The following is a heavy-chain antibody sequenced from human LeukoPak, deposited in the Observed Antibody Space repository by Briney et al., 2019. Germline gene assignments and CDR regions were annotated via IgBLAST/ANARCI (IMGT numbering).Heavy chain of an antibody. V-gene: IGHV1-46*01. D-gene: IGHD1-1*01. CDR2: INPSDGST. Sequence: ASVKVSCKASGFTFSGYYMQWVRQAPGQGLEWMGIINPSDGSTKYAQKFQGRVTLTGDTSTNTVYMELSSLGSEDTALYYCVRDGLQTGYSWNDEGRKNWFDPWGQGTLVTVSS. CDR3: VRDGLQTGYSWNDEGRKNWFDP. CDR1: GFTFSGYY. J-gene: IGHJ5*02.